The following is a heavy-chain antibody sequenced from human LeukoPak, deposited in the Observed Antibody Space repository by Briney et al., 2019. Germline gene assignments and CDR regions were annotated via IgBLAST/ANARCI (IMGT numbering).Heavy chain of an antibody. J-gene: IGHJ6*04. CDR3: AGGNAMDV. V-gene: IGHV3-7*03. CDR1: GFPFSNSW. CDR2: IKKDGSGI. Sequence: AGSLRLSCVVSGFPFSNSWMYWVRQAPGKGLEGVANIKKDGSGISYVDSVKGRFIISRDNTRNSLYLQMNSLTVEDTAVYFCAGGNAMDVWGKGTAVTVSS.